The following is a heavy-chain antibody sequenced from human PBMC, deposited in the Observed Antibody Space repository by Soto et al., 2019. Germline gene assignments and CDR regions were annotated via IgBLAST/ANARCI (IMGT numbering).Heavy chain of an antibody. CDR3: ARGSALYDILTGXHRYYYYYYMDX. V-gene: IGHV1-8*01. J-gene: IGHJ6*03. D-gene: IGHD3-9*01. CDR1: GYTFTMYY. CDR2: MNPNSGNT. Sequence: ASVKVSCKASGYTFTMYYINGVRQATGQGREWMGWMNPNSGNTGYAQKFQGRVTMTRNTSISTAYMELSSLRSEDTTVYYCARGSALYDILTGXHRYYYYYYMDXWGKGTTVTVSS.